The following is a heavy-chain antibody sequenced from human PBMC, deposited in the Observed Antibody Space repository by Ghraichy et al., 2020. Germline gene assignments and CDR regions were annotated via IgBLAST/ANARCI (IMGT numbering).Heavy chain of an antibody. V-gene: IGHV4-39*01. CDR2: IYYSGST. J-gene: IGHJ3*02. CDR3: ARHAAAGDYGDDPDAFDI. D-gene: IGHD4-17*01. CDR1: GGSISSSSYY. Sequence: SETLSLTCTVSGGSISSSSYYWGWIRQPPGKGLEWIGSIYYSGSTYYNPSLKSRVTISVDTSKNQFSLKLSAVTAADTAVYYCARHAAAGDYGDDPDAFDIWGQGTLVTVSS.